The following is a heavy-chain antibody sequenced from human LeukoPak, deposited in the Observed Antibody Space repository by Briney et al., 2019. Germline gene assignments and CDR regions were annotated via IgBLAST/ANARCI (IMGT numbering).Heavy chain of an antibody. CDR2: INHSGST. CDR1: GGSFSGYY. J-gene: IGHJ4*02. V-gene: IGHV4-34*01. Sequence: SETLSLTCAVYGGSFSGYYWSWIRQPPGKGLEWIGEINHSGSTNYNPSLKSRVTISVDTSKNQFSLKLSSVTAADTAVYYCARSVPPPVSDSSGYYYDDYWGQGTLVTVSS. D-gene: IGHD3-22*01. CDR3: ARSVPPPVSDSSGYYYDDY.